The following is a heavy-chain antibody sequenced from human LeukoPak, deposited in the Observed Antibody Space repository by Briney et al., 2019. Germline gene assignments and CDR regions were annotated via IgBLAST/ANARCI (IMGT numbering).Heavy chain of an antibody. J-gene: IGHJ4*02. CDR1: GFTFSSYE. CDR3: AKRRYDSSGHFDS. CDR2: ISSSGSTI. V-gene: IGHV3-48*03. Sequence: GGSLRLSCAASGFTFSSYEMNWVRQAPGKGLEWVSYISSSGSTIYYADSVKGRFTISRDNSKNTLYMRMSSLRAEDTALYYCAKRRYDSSGHFDSSGQGTLVTVSS. D-gene: IGHD3-22*01.